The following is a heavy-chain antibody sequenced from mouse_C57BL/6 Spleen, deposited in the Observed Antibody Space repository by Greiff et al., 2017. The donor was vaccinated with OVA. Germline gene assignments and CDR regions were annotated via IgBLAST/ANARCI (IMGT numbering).Heavy chain of an antibody. CDR2: IDPSDSET. D-gene: IGHD2-1*01. CDR1: GYTFTSYW. CDR3: AIYYGNYEYYAMDY. V-gene: IGHV1-52*01. J-gene: IGHJ4*01. Sequence: QVQLQQPGAELVRPGSSVKLSCKASGYTFTSYWMHWVKQRPIQGLEWIGNIDPSDSETHYNQKFKDKATLTVDKSSSTAYMQLSSLTSEGSAVYYCAIYYGNYEYYAMDYWGQGTSDTVST.